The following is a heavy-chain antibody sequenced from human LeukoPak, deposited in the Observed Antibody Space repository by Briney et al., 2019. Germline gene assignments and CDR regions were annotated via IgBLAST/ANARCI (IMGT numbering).Heavy chain of an antibody. D-gene: IGHD1-7*01. V-gene: IGHV1-2*02. CDR3: ARGREYYSWNYEDY. CDR2: INPNSGGT. Sequence: GASVKVSFKASGYTFTGYYMYWVRQAPGQGLEWMGWINPNSGGTNYAQKFQGRVTMTRDTSNSTAYMELSRLRSDDTAVYYCARGREYYSWNYEDYWGQGTLVTVSS. CDR1: GYTFTGYY. J-gene: IGHJ4*02.